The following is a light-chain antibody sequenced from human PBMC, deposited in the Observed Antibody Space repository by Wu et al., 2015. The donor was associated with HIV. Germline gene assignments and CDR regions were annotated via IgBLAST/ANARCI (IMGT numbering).Light chain of an antibody. CDR1: QSVRKY. V-gene: IGKV3-11*01. CDR2: ETS. CDR3: QQYGYSPLYS. Sequence: EIVLTQSPATLSLSPGERATLSCRASQSVRKYLAWYQQKPGQAPRLLIYETSNRAVGVPARFSGSASGTDFTLTISSLEPEDFAVYYCQQYGYSPLYSFGQGTKLEIK. J-gene: IGKJ2*03.